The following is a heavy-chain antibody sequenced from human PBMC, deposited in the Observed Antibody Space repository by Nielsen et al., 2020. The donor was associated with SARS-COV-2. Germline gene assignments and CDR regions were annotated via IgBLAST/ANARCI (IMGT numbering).Heavy chain of an antibody. J-gene: IGHJ6*02. V-gene: IGHV4-34*01. CDR3: ARVGYDFWSGYLYAGSGGAYYYGMDV. D-gene: IGHD3-3*01. Sequence: WIRQPPGKGLEWIGEINRSGSTNYNPSLKSRVTISVDTSKNQFSLKLSSVTAADTAVYYCARVGYDFWSGYLYAGSGGAYYYGMDVWGQGTTVTVSS. CDR2: INRSGST.